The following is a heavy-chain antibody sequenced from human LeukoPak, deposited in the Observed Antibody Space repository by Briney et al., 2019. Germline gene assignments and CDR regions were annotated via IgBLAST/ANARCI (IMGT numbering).Heavy chain of an antibody. CDR2: IYYSGST. D-gene: IGHD6-13*01. CDR3: ARLDRSSSWLWYFDY. CDR1: GASISSHY. J-gene: IGHJ4*02. V-gene: IGHV4-59*08. Sequence: SETLSRTRTVSGASISSHYWSWIRQPPGKGLEWIGYIYYSGSTNYNPSLKSRVTISVDTSKNQFSLKLSSVTAADTAVYYCARLDRSSSWLWYFDYWGQGTLVTVSS.